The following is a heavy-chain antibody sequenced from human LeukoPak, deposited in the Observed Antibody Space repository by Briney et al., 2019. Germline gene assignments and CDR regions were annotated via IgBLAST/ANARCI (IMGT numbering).Heavy chain of an antibody. Sequence: ASVKVSCKVSGYTLTELSMHWVRQAPGKGLEWVGGFDPEDGETIYAQKFQGRVTMTEDTSTDTAYMELSSLRSEDTAVYCCATVGWHEYNWFDPWGQGTLVTVSS. D-gene: IGHD6-19*01. CDR2: FDPEDGET. V-gene: IGHV1-24*01. J-gene: IGHJ5*02. CDR3: ATVGWHEYNWFDP. CDR1: GYTLTELS.